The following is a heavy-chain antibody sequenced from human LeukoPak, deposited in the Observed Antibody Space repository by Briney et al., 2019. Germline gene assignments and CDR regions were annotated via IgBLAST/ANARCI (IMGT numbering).Heavy chain of an antibody. D-gene: IGHD3-22*01. CDR3: ARAKGITMIVVVITHYWYFDL. Sequence: SETLSLTCTVSGGSISSYYWSWVRQPPGKGLEWIGFVYYTGSTNYSPSLKSRVTISVDTSKNQFSLKLRSVTAADTAVYYCARAKGITMIVVVITHYWYFDLWGRGTLVTVPS. J-gene: IGHJ2*01. V-gene: IGHV4-59*01. CDR1: GGSISSYY. CDR2: VYYTGST.